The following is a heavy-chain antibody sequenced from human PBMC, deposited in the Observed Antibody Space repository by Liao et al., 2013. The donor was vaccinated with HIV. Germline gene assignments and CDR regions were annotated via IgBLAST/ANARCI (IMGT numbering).Heavy chain of an antibody. CDR1: GGSIRSSNYY. V-gene: IGHV4-61*02. D-gene: IGHD6-13*01. CDR3: ARDVDSSWYFDY. Sequence: QLQLQESGPGLVKPSETLSLTCTVSGGSIRSSNYYWSWIRQPAGKGLEWIGRIYTTGSTNYNPSLKSRVTMSVDTSKNQFSLKLSSVTAADTAVYYCARDVDSSWYFDYWGQGTLVTVSS. J-gene: IGHJ4*02. CDR2: IYTTGST.